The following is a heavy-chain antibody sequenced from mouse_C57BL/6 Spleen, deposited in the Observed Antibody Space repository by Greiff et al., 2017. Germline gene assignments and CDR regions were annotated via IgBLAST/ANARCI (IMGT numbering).Heavy chain of an antibody. J-gene: IGHJ3*01. D-gene: IGHD1-1*01. CDR3: ARGDYGSSYECAY. CDR1: GYTFTSYW. V-gene: IGHV1-72*01. CDR2: IDPNSGGT. Sequence: VQLQQPGAELVQPGASVKLSCKASGYTFTSYWMHWVKQSPGRGLEWIGRIDPNSGGTKYNEKFKSKATLTVDKPTSRAYMQLSSLTSEDSAVYYCARGDYGSSYECAYWGQGTLVTVSA.